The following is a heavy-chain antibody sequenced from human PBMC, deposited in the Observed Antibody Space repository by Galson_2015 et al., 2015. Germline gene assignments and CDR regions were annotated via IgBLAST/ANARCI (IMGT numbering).Heavy chain of an antibody. CDR2: ISYDRSNK. CDR1: GFTFSSYG. CDR3: AKWRDIVATTYFDY. D-gene: IGHD5-12*01. J-gene: IGHJ4*02. V-gene: IGHV3-30*18. Sequence: SLRLSCAASGFTFSSYGMHWVRQAPGKGLEWVAVISYDRSNKYYADSVKGRFTISRDNSKNTLYLQMNSLRAEDTAVYYCAKWRDIVATTYFDYWGQGTLVTVSS.